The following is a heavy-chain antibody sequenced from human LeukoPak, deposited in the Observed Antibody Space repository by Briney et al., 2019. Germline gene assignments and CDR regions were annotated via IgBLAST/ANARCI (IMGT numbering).Heavy chain of an antibody. CDR3: AAYYYDSSGIQFDY. CDR1: GGTFSSYA. Sequence: SVKVSCKASGGTFSSYAISWVRQAPGQGLEWMGGVIPIFGTANYAQKFQGRVTITADESTSTAYMELSSLSSEDTAVYYCAAYYYDSSGIQFDYWGQGTLVTVSS. J-gene: IGHJ4*02. V-gene: IGHV1-69*01. D-gene: IGHD3-22*01. CDR2: VIPIFGTA.